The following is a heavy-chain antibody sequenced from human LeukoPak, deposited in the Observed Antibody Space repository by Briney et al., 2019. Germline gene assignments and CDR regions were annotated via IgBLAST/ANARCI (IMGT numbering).Heavy chain of an antibody. Sequence: GGSLRLSCAASGFTFSSHWMSWVRQAPGKGLEWVASINKDGSEKYSVDSVKGRFTIPRDNAKNSLYLQMNSLRAEDTAVYYCARDQRYCSSSSCPWEPFDYWGQGTLVSVSS. D-gene: IGHD2-2*01. J-gene: IGHJ4*01. V-gene: IGHV3-7*05. CDR2: INKDGSEK. CDR3: ARDQRYCSSSSCPWEPFDY. CDR1: GFTFSSHW.